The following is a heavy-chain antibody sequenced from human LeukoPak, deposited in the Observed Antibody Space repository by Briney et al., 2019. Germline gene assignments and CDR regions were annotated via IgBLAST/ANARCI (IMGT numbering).Heavy chain of an antibody. Sequence: ASVKISCKASGYTFTTYAMHWVRQAPGQRLEWMGWINAGNGNTKYSQKFQARVTITRDTSASTAYMELSSLRSEDTAVYYCARDPIGSRWPYYFDYWGQGTLVTVSS. J-gene: IGHJ4*02. CDR1: GYTFTTYA. CDR3: ARDPIGSRWPYYFDY. V-gene: IGHV1-3*01. D-gene: IGHD6-13*01. CDR2: INAGNGNT.